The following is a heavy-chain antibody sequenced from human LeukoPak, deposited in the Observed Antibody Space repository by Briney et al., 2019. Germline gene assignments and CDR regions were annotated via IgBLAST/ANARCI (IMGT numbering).Heavy chain of an antibody. J-gene: IGHJ5*02. V-gene: IGHV3-11*01. CDR3: ATDGAGFDT. CDR1: GFTFNDFY. CDR2: INIGGTNT. Sequence: GGSLRLSCAASGFTFNDFYMSWIRQAPGKGLEWLSYINIGGTNTHYADSVKGRFTISRDNAKKSLYLEMNNLRAEDTAVYYCATDGAGFDTWGQGVLVTVSS.